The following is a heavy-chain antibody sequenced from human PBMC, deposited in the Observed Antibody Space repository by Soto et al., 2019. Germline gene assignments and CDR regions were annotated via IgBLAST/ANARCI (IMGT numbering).Heavy chain of an antibody. CDR3: ARRACTGGNCFSGLFDY. V-gene: IGHV1-69*12. J-gene: IGHJ4*02. CDR1: GGTFSSYA. D-gene: IGHD2-15*01. CDR2: IIPIFGTP. Sequence: QVQLVQSGAEVKKPGSSVKVSCKASGGTFSSYAISWVRQAPGQGLEWMGGIIPIFGTPNYAQKFQARFTISADESTAPAYMELTSLRSEDTAVYYCARRACTGGNCFSGLFDYWGQGTLVTVSS.